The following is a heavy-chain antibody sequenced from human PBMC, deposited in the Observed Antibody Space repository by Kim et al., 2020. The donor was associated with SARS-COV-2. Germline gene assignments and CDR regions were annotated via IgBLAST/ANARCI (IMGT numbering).Heavy chain of an antibody. CDR2: INTDNGDT. CDR1: GYTFTGYA. Sequence: ASVKVSCKASGYTFTGYAIHWVRQAPGQRLEWMGWINTDNGDTKYSQRFQGRVTITRDTSASTAYMELSSLTSEDTAVYYCARGGSGWFPLDYWGQGTLV. CDR3: ARGGSGWFPLDY. V-gene: IGHV1-3*04. D-gene: IGHD6-19*01. J-gene: IGHJ4*02.